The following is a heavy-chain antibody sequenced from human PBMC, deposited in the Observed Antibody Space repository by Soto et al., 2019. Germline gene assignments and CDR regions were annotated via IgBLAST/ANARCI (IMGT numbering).Heavy chain of an antibody. CDR2: IYYSGST. D-gene: IGHD3-3*01. CDR3: ARHRYNYDFWSGSPGYFDY. V-gene: IGHV4-39*01. Sequence: TSETLSLTCTVSGGSISSSSYYWGWIRHPPGKGLEWIGSIYYSGSTYYNPSLKSRVTISVDTSKNQFSLKLSSVTAADTAVYYCARHRYNYDFWSGSPGYFDYWGQGTLVTVS. CDR1: GGSISSSSYY. J-gene: IGHJ4*02.